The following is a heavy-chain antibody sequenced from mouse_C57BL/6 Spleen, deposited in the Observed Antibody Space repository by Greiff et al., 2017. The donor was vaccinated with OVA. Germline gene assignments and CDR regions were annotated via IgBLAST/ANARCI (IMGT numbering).Heavy chain of an antibody. CDR1: GYTFTNYW. Sequence: QVQLQQPGAELVRPGTSVKMSCKASGYTFTNYWIGWAKQRPGHGLEWIGDIYPGGGYTNYNEKFKGKATLTADKSSSTAYMQFSSLTSEDSAIYYCARGGGSSYYAMDYWGQGTSVTVSS. CDR2: IYPGGGYT. CDR3: ARGGGSSYYAMDY. J-gene: IGHJ4*01. V-gene: IGHV1-63*01. D-gene: IGHD1-1*01.